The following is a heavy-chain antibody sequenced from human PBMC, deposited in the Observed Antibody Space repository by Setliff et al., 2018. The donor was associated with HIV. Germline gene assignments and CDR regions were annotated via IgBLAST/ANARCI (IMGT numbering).Heavy chain of an antibody. Sequence: SETLSLTCTVSGGAISSISYYWGWIRQPPGKGLEWIGSLDYTGSTYYKPSLRSRVTISVDTSKNQFSLRVNSVTAADTATYYCATMGAQGTYFDNWGQGTLVTVSS. CDR3: ATMGAQGTYFDN. D-gene: IGHD1-26*01. V-gene: IGHV4-39*01. CDR1: GGAISSISYY. J-gene: IGHJ4*02. CDR2: LDYTGST.